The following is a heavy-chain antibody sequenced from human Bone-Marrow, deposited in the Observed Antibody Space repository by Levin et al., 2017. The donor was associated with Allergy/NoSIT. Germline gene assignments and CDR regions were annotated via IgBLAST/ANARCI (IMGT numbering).Heavy chain of an antibody. V-gene: IGHV4-31*03. J-gene: IGHJ4*02. D-gene: IGHD5-18*01. CDR2: IYLSVST. CDR1: GDSINSASYY. CDR3: ARDLRDTGILQD. Sequence: PSETLSLTCTVSGDSINSASYYWSWIRQLPGKGLEWIGYIYLSVSTYYNPSLESRVTMSVDTSKNQFSLKLTSMTAADTAVYYCARDLRDTGILQDWGQGVLVTVS.